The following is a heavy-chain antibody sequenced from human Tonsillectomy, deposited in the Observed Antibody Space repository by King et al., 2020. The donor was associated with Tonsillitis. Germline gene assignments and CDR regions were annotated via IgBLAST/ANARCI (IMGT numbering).Heavy chain of an antibody. V-gene: IGHV1-69*12. CDR3: ARAVYYYDSSGYSYYFDL. Sequence: QLVQSGAEVKKPGSSVKVSCKASGGTFSSFAISWVRQAPGQGLEWMGGLIPIFGTIKYAQKFQDRVTIIAGESTGAAYMELSSLRSEDTAVYYCARAVYYYDSSGYSYYFDLWGQGTLVTVSS. CDR1: GGTFSSFA. D-gene: IGHD3-22*01. J-gene: IGHJ4*02. CDR2: LIPIFGTI.